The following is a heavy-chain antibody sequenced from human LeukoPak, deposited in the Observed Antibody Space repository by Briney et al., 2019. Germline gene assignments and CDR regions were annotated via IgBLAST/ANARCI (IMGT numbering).Heavy chain of an antibody. CDR3: AVGSGWYPHFDY. V-gene: IGHV3-23*01. J-gene: IGHJ4*02. Sequence: GRSLRLSCAASGFTFSSYGMHWVRQAPGKGLEWVSAISGSGGSTYYADSVKGRFTISRDNSKNTLYLQMNSLRADDTAVYYCAVGSGWYPHFDYWGQGTLVTVSS. CDR1: GFTFSSYG. CDR2: ISGSGGST. D-gene: IGHD6-19*01.